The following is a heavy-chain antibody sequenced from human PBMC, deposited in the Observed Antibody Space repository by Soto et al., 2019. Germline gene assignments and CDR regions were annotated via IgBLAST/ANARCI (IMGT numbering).Heavy chain of an antibody. Sequence: SETLSLTCTVSGGSISSNSYFWGWIRQPPGKGLEWIANIFYSGSAYYNPSLKSRITISVDTSKNQFSLRLSSVTAADTAVYYCVRQAGGGRHYYGMDVWGQGTTVTVSS. D-gene: IGHD2-15*01. CDR2: IFYSGSA. CDR3: VRQAGGGRHYYGMDV. J-gene: IGHJ6*02. V-gene: IGHV4-39*01. CDR1: GGSISSNSYF.